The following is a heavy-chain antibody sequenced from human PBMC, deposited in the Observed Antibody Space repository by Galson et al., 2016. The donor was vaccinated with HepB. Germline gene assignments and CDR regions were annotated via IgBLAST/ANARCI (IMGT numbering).Heavy chain of an antibody. Sequence: SLRLSCAASGFTFSDYVMHWVRQAPGKGLEWVAVISYDGSQKYYADSVKGRFTISRDNSKNTLYLQMNSLRADDTAVYYCARFLTGMVDYWGQGTLVTVSS. CDR3: ARFLTGMVDY. D-gene: IGHD1-20*01. V-gene: IGHV3-30-3*01. CDR1: GFTFSDYV. CDR2: ISYDGSQK. J-gene: IGHJ4*02.